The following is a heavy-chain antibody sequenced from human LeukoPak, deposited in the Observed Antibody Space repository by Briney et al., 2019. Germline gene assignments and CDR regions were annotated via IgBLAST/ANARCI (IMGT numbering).Heavy chain of an antibody. CDR3: AKSDGYGLIDY. CDR2: IYHTGST. D-gene: IGHD2-21*02. V-gene: IGHV4-39*01. J-gene: IGHJ4*02. CDR1: GASISGSGYY. Sequence: SETLSLTCAVSGASISGSGYYWGWIRQPPGMELQWIGNIYHTGSTYYNASLQSRVTISIDTSKNQFSLRLNSVTAADTAMYYCAKSDGYGLIDYWGQGSQVTVSS.